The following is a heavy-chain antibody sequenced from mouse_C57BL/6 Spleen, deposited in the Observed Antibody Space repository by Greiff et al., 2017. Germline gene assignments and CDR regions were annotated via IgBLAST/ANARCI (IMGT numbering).Heavy chain of an antibody. D-gene: IGHD2-4*01. CDR1: GYSFTDYN. V-gene: IGHV1-39*01. CDR2: INPNYGTT. CDR3: ARRGYYDYDGGYYYAKGG. Sequence: VQLQQSGPELVKPGASVKISCKASGYSFTDYNMNWVKQSNGKSLEWIGVINPNYGTTSYNQKFKGKATLTVDQSSNTAYMQLNSLTSEDSAVYYCARRGYYDYDGGYYYAKGGWGNRTSVSVAT. J-gene: IGHJ4*01.